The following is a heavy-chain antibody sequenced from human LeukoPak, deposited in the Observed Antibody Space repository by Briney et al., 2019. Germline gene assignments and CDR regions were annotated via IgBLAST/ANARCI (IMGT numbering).Heavy chain of an antibody. Sequence: ASVKVSCKASGYTFTAYYMHWVRQAPGQGLEWMGWINPNSGGTIYAQKFQGRVTMTRDTSISTAYMELSRLRSDDTAVYYCARDYGGNSFDYWGQGTLVTVSS. CDR1: GYTFTAYY. CDR3: ARDYGGNSFDY. D-gene: IGHD4-23*01. J-gene: IGHJ4*02. V-gene: IGHV1-2*02. CDR2: INPNSGGT.